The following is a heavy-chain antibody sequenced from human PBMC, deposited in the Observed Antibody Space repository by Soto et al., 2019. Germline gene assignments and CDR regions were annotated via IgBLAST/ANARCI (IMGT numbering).Heavy chain of an antibody. CDR2: ISAYNGNT. CDR1: GYTFTSYG. CDR3: ARVPLPGYSGYGELPDY. Sequence: ASVKVSCKASGYTFTSYGISWVRQAPGQGLEWMGWISAYNGNTNYAQKLQGRVTMTADTSTSTAYMELRSLRSDDTAVYYCARVPLPGYSGYGELPDYWGQGTLVTVSS. D-gene: IGHD5-12*01. V-gene: IGHV1-18*01. J-gene: IGHJ4*02.